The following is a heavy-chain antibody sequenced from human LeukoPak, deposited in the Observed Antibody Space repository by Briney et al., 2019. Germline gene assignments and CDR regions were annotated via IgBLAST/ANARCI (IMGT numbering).Heavy chain of an antibody. V-gene: IGHV4-39*07. D-gene: IGHD2-2*01. J-gene: IGHJ4*02. CDR2: IYYSGST. CDR3: ARDMILYCTSTTCRHYFDY. Sequence: PSETLSLTCTVSGASIGSDNYYWGWIRQPPGKGLEWIGRIYYSGSTYYNPSLRSRVTISVDTSKKQFSLRLNSVTAADTAVYYCARDMILYCTSTTCRHYFDYWGQGTLVTVSS. CDR1: GASIGSDNYY.